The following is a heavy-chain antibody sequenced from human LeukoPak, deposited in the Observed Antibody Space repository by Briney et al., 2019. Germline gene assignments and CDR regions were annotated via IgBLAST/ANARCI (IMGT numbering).Heavy chain of an antibody. CDR1: GGTFSSYA. V-gene: IGHV1-69*06. J-gene: IGHJ4*02. CDR2: IIPIFGTA. CDR3: NGGIEDFDY. Sequence: GASVKVSCKASGGTFSSYAISWVRQAPGQGLEWMGGIIPIFGTANYAQKFQGRVTITADKSTSTAYMELSSLRSEDTAVYYCNGGIEDFDYWGQGTLVTVSS. D-gene: IGHD1-26*01.